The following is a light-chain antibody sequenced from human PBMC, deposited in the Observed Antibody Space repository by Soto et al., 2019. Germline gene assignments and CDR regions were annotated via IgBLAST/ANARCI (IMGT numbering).Light chain of an antibody. CDR1: QSISSY. J-gene: IGKJ1*01. Sequence: DIQMTQSPSSLSASVGDRVTITCRASQSISSYLNWYQQKPGKAPKLLINAASSLQSGVPSRFSGSGSGTEFTLTINSLQPDDFATYYCQHYNSYSEAFGQGTKVDIK. CDR3: QHYNSYSEA. CDR2: AAS. V-gene: IGKV1-39*01.